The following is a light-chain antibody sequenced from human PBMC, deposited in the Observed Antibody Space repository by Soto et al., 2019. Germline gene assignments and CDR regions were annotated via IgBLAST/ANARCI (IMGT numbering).Light chain of an antibody. J-gene: IGKJ1*01. Sequence: EIVLTQSPATLSSFPGDRVTLSCRASQYINTRLAWYQHRPGQAPRLLIYQTSIRAAGIPARFSGSGSGTDFTLTISRVEPEDFALYYCQQYGTSLWTFGQGTKVDNK. CDR2: QTS. CDR3: QQYGTSLWT. V-gene: IGKV3-20*01. CDR1: QYINTR.